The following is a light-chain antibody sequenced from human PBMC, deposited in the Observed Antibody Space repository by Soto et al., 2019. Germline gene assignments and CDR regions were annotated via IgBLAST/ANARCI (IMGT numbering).Light chain of an antibody. Sequence: DIQMTQSPATLSASVGDRVTITCRASQSISSWLAWYHQKPGKAPKLLIYDASSLESGVPSRFSGSGSGTEFTLTISSLQPDDFATYYFQQYNSYPWTFGQGTKVEIK. J-gene: IGKJ1*01. V-gene: IGKV1-5*01. CDR1: QSISSW. CDR3: QQYNSYPWT. CDR2: DAS.